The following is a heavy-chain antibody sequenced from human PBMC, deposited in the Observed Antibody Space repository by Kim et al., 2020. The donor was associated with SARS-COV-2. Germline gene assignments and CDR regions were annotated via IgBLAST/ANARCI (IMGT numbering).Heavy chain of an antibody. CDR1: GYTFTSYY. CDR2: INPSGGST. J-gene: IGHJ4*02. CDR3: ARGGTVGATSPRCDY. V-gene: IGHV1-46*01. D-gene: IGHD1-26*01. Sequence: ASVKVSCKASGYTFTSYYMHWVRQAPGQGLEWMGIINPSGGSTSDAQKFQGRVTMTRDTSTSTVYMELSSLRSEDTAVYYCARGGTVGATSPRCDYWGQGTLVTVSS.